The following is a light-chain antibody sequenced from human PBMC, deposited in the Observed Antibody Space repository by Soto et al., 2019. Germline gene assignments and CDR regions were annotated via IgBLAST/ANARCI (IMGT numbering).Light chain of an antibody. V-gene: IGKV3-11*01. Sequence: EIVLTQSPATLSLSPGGRATLSCRASQTVTNHLAWYQQKAGQPPRLLIFDASTRASGIPPRFSGSGSGTDFTLTISRADPDDFAVYYCQQRMNWPLTFGGGTKVDIK. CDR3: QQRMNWPLT. CDR2: DAS. J-gene: IGKJ4*01. CDR1: QTVTNH.